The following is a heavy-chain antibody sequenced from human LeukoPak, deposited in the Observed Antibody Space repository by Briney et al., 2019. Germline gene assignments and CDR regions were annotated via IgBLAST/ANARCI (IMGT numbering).Heavy chain of an antibody. CDR1: GGSISSSSHY. D-gene: IGHD3-22*01. CDR3: ASYQKYYYDSSGYYFDYFDY. J-gene: IGHJ4*02. V-gene: IGHV4-39*07. Sequence: SETLSLTCTVSGGSISSSSHYWGWIRQPPGKGLEWIGNIYYSGSTYYNASLKRRVTISVDTSKNQFSLKLSSVTAADTAVYYCASYQKYYYDSSGYYFDYFDYWGQGTLVTVSS. CDR2: IYYSGST.